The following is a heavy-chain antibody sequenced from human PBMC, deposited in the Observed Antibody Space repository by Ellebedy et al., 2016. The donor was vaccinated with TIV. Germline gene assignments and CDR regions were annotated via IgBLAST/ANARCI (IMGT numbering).Heavy chain of an antibody. CDR1: GFTFSNYP. V-gene: IGHV3-23*01. J-gene: IGHJ5*02. Sequence: GESLKISXAVSGFTFSNYPMCWVRQAPGMGPEWVSSIGNAGATYYADSVKGRFTISRDNSKNTVYLQMNSLRAEDTAIYYCVREVYERETSRYYYVKWFDLWGQGTPVTVSS. CDR3: VREVYERETSRYYYVKWFDL. CDR2: IGNAGAT. D-gene: IGHD3-22*01.